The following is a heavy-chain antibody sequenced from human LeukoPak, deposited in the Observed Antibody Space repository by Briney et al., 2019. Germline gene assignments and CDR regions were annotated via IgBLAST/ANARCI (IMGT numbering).Heavy chain of an antibody. J-gene: IGHJ6*03. Sequence: GGSLRLSCAASGFTFDDYAMHWVRQAPGKGLEWVSLISWDGGSTYYADSVKGRFTISRDNSKNSLYLQMNSLRAEDTALYYCAKARGNYYYYYMDVWGKGTTVTASS. CDR1: GFTFDDYA. CDR2: ISWDGGST. V-gene: IGHV3-43D*03. CDR3: AKARGNYYYYYMDV.